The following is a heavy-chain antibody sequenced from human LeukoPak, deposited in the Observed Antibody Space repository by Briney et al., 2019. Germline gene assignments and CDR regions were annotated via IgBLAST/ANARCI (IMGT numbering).Heavy chain of an antibody. D-gene: IGHD3-9*01. CDR2: ISAYNGNT. Sequence: ASVKVSCKASGYTFTSYGISWVRQAPGQGLEWMGWISAYNGNTNYAQKLQGRVTMTTDTSTSTAYMELRSLRSDDTAVYYCARSQYYDILTGYYRTLDFDYWGQGTLVTVSS. V-gene: IGHV1-18*01. CDR3: ARSQYYDILTGYYRTLDFDY. J-gene: IGHJ4*02. CDR1: GYTFTSYG.